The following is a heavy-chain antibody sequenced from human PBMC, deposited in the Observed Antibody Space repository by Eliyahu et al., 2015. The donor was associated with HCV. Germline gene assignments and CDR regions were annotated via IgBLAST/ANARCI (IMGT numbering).Heavy chain of an antibody. CDR2: INSAGSTT. CDR1: GFTFSSYW. Sequence: EVQLVESGGGLVQPGGSLRLSCAASGFTFSSYWMHWVRQAPGKGLLWVSRINSAGSTTHYADSVKGRFTISRDNAKNTLYLQMNSLRAEDTAVYYCARARSIPAVADVFDIWGQGTMVTVSS. J-gene: IGHJ3*02. D-gene: IGHD6-13*01. CDR3: ARARSIPAVADVFDI. V-gene: IGHV3-74*01.